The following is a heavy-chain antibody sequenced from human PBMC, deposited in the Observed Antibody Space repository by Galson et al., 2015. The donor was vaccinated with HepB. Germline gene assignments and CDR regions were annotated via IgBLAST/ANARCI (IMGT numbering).Heavy chain of an antibody. CDR1: GFTFSNYA. D-gene: IGHD6-19*01. Sequence: SLRLSCAASGFTFSNYAMDWVRQAPGKGLEWVAVTSVDGSNRYYAESVKGRFSISRDNSKNTVYLQMNSLRVEGTAVYYCARGVTMFRDSGGWSDAFDIWGQGTVVTVSS. J-gene: IGHJ3*02. CDR2: TSVDGSNR. CDR3: ARGVTMFRDSGGWSDAFDI. V-gene: IGHV3-30*04.